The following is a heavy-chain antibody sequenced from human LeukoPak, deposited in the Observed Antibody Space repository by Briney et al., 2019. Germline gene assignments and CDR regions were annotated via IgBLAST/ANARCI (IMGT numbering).Heavy chain of an antibody. CDR2: INSDGSWT. CDR3: AKDLGSIAVDYFDY. D-gene: IGHD6-19*01. V-gene: IGHV3-74*01. J-gene: IGHJ4*02. CDR1: GNYW. Sequence: GGSLRLSCAASGNYWMHWVRQAPGKGLVWVSHINSDGSWTSYADSVKGRFTISRDNSKNTLYLQMNSLRAEDTAVYYCAKDLGSIAVDYFDYWGQGTLVTVSS.